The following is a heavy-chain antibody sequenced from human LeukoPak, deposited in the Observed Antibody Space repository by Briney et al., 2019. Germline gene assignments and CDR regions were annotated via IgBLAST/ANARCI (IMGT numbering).Heavy chain of an antibody. D-gene: IGHD6-19*01. CDR2: ISSKTDGGTT. V-gene: IGHV3-15*01. CDR3: TTDGGIAVAGDY. CDR1: GLTFSNAW. J-gene: IGHJ4*02. Sequence: GGPLRLSCAASGLTFSNAWMSWVRQAPGKGLEWVGRISSKTDGGTTDYAAPVKGRFTISRDDSKKTLYLQMNSLKTEDTAVYYCTTDGGIAVAGDYWGQGTLVTVSS.